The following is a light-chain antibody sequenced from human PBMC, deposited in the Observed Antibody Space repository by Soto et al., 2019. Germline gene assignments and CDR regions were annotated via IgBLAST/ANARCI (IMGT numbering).Light chain of an antibody. J-gene: IGLJ2*01. CDR3: SSYADTYTVL. V-gene: IGLV2-11*01. CDR2: DVT. Sequence: QSALTQPRSVSGSPGQSVTISCTGTSSDVGGYNYVSWYQHHPGKAPQLMIYDVTKRPSGVPDRFSGSKSDNTASLTISGLQAEDEADYYCSSYADTYTVLFGGGTKLTVL. CDR1: SSDVGGYNY.